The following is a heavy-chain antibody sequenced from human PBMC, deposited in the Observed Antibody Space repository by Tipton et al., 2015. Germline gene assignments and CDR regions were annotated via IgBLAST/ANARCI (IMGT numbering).Heavy chain of an antibody. D-gene: IGHD3-16*02. Sequence: LRLSCTVSVVSITTGDYYWSWIRQPPGKGLEWIGHISYNGSTCCNPSPKSRLTTFIDTSKNQFSLNLTSVTAADTAMYYCARGGGDDYIWGSSRFDSWGQGILVTVSS. CDR2: ISYNGST. J-gene: IGHJ5*01. CDR1: VVSITTGDYY. V-gene: IGHV4-30-4*01. CDR3: ARGGGDDYIWGSSRFDS.